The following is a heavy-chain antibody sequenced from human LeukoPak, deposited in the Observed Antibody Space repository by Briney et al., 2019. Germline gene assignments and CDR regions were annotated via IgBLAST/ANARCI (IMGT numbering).Heavy chain of an antibody. J-gene: IGHJ3*02. CDR3: AAAGGSYSGWGFDI. CDR2: IVVSSGNT. V-gene: IGHV1-58*02. CDR1: GFTFISSA. D-gene: IGHD1-26*01. Sequence: ASVKVSCKASGFTFISSAMQWVRQARGQRLEWIGWIVVSSGNTDYAQKFQERVTIIRDVSTNTAYMELSSLRSEDTAVYYCAAAGGSYSGWGFDIWGQGTVVTVSS.